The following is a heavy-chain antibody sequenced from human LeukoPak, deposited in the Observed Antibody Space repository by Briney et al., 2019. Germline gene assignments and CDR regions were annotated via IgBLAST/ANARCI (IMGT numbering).Heavy chain of an antibody. CDR1: GGSISINNFW. CDR2: VYYSGST. J-gene: IGHJ4*02. D-gene: IGHD3-22*01. CDR3: AREDDSSGYYGY. V-gene: IGHV4-39*07. Sequence: SETLSLTCSISGGSISINNFWWGWIRQSPGKAMEWVGSVYYSGSTYYNPSLTRRLTMSVDTSKNRFSLKLTSLTAAGTAVYYCAREDDSSGYYGYWGQGTLVTVSS.